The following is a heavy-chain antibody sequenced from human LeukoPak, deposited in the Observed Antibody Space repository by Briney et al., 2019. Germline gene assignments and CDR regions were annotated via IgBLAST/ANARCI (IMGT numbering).Heavy chain of an antibody. J-gene: IGHJ4*02. D-gene: IGHD2-2*01. CDR1: GNYW. CDR2: INSDGGWT. CDR3: VSFYETY. V-gene: IGHV3-74*01. Sequence: GGSLRLSCAASGNYWMHWVRQAPGKGLVWVSHINSDGGWTSYADSVKGRFTISKDNAKNTVYLQMNNLRTEDTAVYYCVSFYETYWGRGTLVTVSS.